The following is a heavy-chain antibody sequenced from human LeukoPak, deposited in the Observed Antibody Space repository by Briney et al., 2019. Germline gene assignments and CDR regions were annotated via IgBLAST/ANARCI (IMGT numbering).Heavy chain of an antibody. CDR2: IISSSSYI. Sequence: GGSLRLSCAASGFTFSSYSMNWVRQAPGKGLEWVSSIISSSSYIYHADSVKGRFTISRDNAKNSLYLQMNSLRAEDTAVYYCARDTQTNYYDSSGYSVPYFDYWGQGTLVTVSS. D-gene: IGHD3-22*01. CDR3: ARDTQTNYYDSSGYSVPYFDY. V-gene: IGHV3-21*01. J-gene: IGHJ4*02. CDR1: GFTFSSYS.